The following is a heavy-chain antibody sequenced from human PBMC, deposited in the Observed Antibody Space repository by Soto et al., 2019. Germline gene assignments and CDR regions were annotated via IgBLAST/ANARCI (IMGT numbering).Heavy chain of an antibody. D-gene: IGHD3-3*01. CDR2: ISSSSSYI. Sequence: GGSLRLSCAASGFTFSSYSMNWVRQAPGKGLEWVSSISSSSSYIYYADSVKGRFTISRDNAKNSLYLQMNSLRAEDTAVYYCARDRYYDFWSGYPPHYYMDVWGKGTTVTVSS. J-gene: IGHJ6*03. CDR1: GFTFSSYS. V-gene: IGHV3-21*01. CDR3: ARDRYYDFWSGYPPHYYMDV.